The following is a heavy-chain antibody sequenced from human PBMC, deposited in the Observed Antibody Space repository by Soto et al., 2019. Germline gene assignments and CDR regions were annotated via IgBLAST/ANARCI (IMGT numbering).Heavy chain of an antibody. D-gene: IGHD6-13*01. J-gene: IGHJ5*02. V-gene: IGHV1-24*01. Sequence: ASVNVSCKVSGYTLTELSMHWVRQAPGKGREWMGGFDPEDGETIYAQKFQGRVTMTEDTSTDTAYMELSSLRSEDTAVYYCATAPGQRLVPSCYDPWGQGTLVTGSS. CDR1: GYTLTELS. CDR3: ATAPGQRLVPSCYDP. CDR2: FDPEDGET.